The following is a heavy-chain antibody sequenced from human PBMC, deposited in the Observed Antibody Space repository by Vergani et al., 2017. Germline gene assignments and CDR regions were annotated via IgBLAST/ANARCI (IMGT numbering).Heavy chain of an antibody. CDR3: ATVDY. CDR2: ISYVGSNK. D-gene: IGHD5-12*01. CDR1: GFTFSNYG. V-gene: IGHV3-30*03. Sequence: QVQLVESGGGVVQPGRSLRLSCAASGFTFSNYGMHWVRQAPGKGLEWVAVISYVGSNKYYADSVKGRFTISRDNSKNTLYLQMNSLRADDTAVYYCATVDYWGQGTLVTVSS. J-gene: IGHJ4*02.